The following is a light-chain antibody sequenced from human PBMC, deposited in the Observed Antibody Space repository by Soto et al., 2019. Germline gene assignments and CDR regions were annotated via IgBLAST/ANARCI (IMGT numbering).Light chain of an antibody. J-gene: IGKJ4*01. CDR1: QSLLHSNGYNY. CDR3: MQALQSPLT. V-gene: IGKV2-28*01. Sequence: DIVMTQSPLSLPVTPGEPASISCRSSQSLLHSNGYNYLDWYLQKPGQSPQLLIYLGSNRASGVPGRFSGSGSGTDFTLKIGRVEAEDVGVYYCMQALQSPLTFGGGTKVEIK. CDR2: LGS.